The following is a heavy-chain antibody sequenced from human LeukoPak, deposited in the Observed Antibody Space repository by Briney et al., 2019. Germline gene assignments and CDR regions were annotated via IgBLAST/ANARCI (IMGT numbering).Heavy chain of an antibody. Sequence: PGGSLRLSCAASGFTFSSYGMHWVRQAPGKGLEWSAVISSDGTNKDYADSVKGRFSISRDNSKNTLYLQMNRLRADDTAVYYCARDRSQEFDPWGQGTLVTVSS. J-gene: IGHJ5*02. CDR3: ARDRSQEFDP. CDR1: GFTFSSYG. D-gene: IGHD3-10*01. V-gene: IGHV3-30*19. CDR2: ISSDGTNK.